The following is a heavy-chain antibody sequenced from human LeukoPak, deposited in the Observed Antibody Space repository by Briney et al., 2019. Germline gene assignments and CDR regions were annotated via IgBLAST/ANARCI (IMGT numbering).Heavy chain of an antibody. J-gene: IGHJ6*03. CDR2: INWNGGSK. CDR3: ARARGGSYYYYYMDV. V-gene: IGHV3-20*03. Sequence: GGSLSSPVEPPGFTFDDYGMSWVPQAPGKGLKWVLGINWNGGSKGYAASVKGRFTISRDNAKNSLYLQMNSLRAEDTALYYCARARGGSYYYYYMDVWGKGTTVTVSS. CDR1: GFTFDDYG. D-gene: IGHD1-26*01.